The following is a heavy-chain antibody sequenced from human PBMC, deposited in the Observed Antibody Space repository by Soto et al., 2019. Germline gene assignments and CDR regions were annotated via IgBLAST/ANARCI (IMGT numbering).Heavy chain of an antibody. Sequence: PGGSLRLSCAASGFTFSSYLMSWVRQAPGKGLEWVANIKQDGSEKYYVDSVKGRFTISRDNAKNSLYLQMNSLRAEDTAVSYCARGGLYYYYSGMDVWGQGTTVTVSS. CDR1: GFTFSSYL. V-gene: IGHV3-7*05. CDR2: IKQDGSEK. CDR3: ARGGLYYYYSGMDV. J-gene: IGHJ6*02.